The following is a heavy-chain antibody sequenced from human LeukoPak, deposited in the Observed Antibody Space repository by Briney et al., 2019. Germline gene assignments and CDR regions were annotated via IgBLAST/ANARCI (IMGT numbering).Heavy chain of an antibody. V-gene: IGHV1-18*01. Sequence: EASVKVSCKASGYTFTSYGVSWVRQAPGQGLERMGWLSAYNGNTNYAEKLQGRVTLTTDTSTSTAYMELRSLRSDDTAVYYCARSRGSTYYYYYYMDVWGKGTTVTVSS. J-gene: IGHJ6*03. CDR2: LSAYNGNT. D-gene: IGHD3-10*01. CDR3: ARSRGSTYYYYYYMDV. CDR1: GYTFTSYG.